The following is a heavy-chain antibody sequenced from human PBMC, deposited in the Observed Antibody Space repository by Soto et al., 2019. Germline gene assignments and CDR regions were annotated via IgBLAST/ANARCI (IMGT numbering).Heavy chain of an antibody. CDR1: DNTFTHYG. V-gene: IGHV1-18*01. CDR2: SSGYNGNT. J-gene: IGHJ6*02. D-gene: IGHD2-8*02. Sequence: QVRLVQSGSEVKKLGASVKVSCKSSDNTFTHYGINWVRQAPGQGLEWMGWSSGYNGNTKYAQKFQDRVTMTADTSTRTAFMEVRSLTSDDTGVYFCAATGGNYFGLDVWGQGTTVTVSS. CDR3: AATGGNYFGLDV.